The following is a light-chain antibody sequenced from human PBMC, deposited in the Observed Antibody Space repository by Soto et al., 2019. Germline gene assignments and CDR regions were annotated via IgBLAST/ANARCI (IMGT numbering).Light chain of an antibody. Sequence: DIQMTQSPSTLAASIGDRVTITCRASQSIDTWLAWHHQAPGKAPKVLIFDASTLESGVPSRFSGSGFGTEFTLTIGSLQPDDLGTYYCQQYNAYPVTFGQGSRVEIK. CDR3: QQYNAYPVT. J-gene: IGKJ1*01. V-gene: IGKV1-5*01. CDR1: QSIDTW. CDR2: DAS.